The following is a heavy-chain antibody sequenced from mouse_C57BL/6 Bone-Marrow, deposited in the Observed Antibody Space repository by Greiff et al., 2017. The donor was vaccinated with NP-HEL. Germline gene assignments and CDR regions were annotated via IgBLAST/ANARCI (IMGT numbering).Heavy chain of an antibody. CDR3: ARRYDGYLAWFVY. CDR2: IYPRSGNT. CDR1: GYTFTSYG. Sequence: VMLVESGVELARPGASVKLSCKASGYTFTSYGISWVKQRTGQVLEWIGEIYPRSGNTYYNEKFKGKATLTADKSSSTAYMELRSLTSEDSAVYFCARRYDGYLAWFVYWGQGTLVTVSA. D-gene: IGHD2-3*01. J-gene: IGHJ3*01. V-gene: IGHV1-81*01.